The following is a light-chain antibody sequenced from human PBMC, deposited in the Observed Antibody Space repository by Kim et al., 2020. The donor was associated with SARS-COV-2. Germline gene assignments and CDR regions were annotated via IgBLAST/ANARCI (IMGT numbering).Light chain of an antibody. J-gene: IGKJ2*01. V-gene: IGKV1-5*03. CDR3: QQYSSNPYT. CDR1: QTITYW. CDR2: KAS. Sequence: SASVGDRVTITCRASQTITYWLAWYQQKPGKAPKLLLYKASTLESGVPSRFSGSGSGTEFTLTISSLQPDDSATFYCQQYSSNPYTFGQGTKLEI.